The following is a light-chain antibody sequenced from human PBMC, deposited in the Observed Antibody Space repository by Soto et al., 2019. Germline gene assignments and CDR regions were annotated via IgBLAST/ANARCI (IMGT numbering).Light chain of an antibody. Sequence: EIVMTQSPATLSVSPGESATLSCRTSQSVSSRLGWYQQKPGQAPRLLIYGASTRATDIPARFSGSGSGTAFNLAISSLQSEDFAVYYCQQYNNWPLTFGGGTKVEIK. J-gene: IGKJ4*01. CDR3: QQYNNWPLT. CDR1: QSVSSR. CDR2: GAS. V-gene: IGKV3-15*01.